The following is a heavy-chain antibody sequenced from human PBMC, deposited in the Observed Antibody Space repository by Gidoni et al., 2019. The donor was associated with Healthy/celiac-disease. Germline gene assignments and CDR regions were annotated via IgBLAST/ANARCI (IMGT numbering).Heavy chain of an antibody. Sequence: QVQLVQSGAEVKKPGASVKVSCRASACTFTSYGISWVREAPGQGREWMGWISVYNGNTNYAQKPQGRVTMTTDTATSTANMELRSLRSDDTAVYYCARNFPIYSSGYQAIDYWGQGTLVTVSS. CDR3: ARNFPIYSSGYQAIDY. V-gene: IGHV1-18*04. CDR2: ISVYNGNT. J-gene: IGHJ4*02. D-gene: IGHD3-22*01. CDR1: ACTFTSYG.